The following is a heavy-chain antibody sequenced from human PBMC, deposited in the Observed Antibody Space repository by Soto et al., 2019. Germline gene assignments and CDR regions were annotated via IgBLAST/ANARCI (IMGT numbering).Heavy chain of an antibody. J-gene: IGHJ1*01. D-gene: IGHD3-3*01. Sequence: PGGSLRLSCVTSGFTYSNYWMAWVRQVPGKGLGWVAYMNPDGSQTFYVDSVKGRFTISRDNAKNSLYLQVSSLRIDDTAVYYCEREPRLLAYWGQGTLVTVSS. CDR1: GFTYSNYW. CDR3: EREPRLLAY. V-gene: IGHV3-7*03. CDR2: MNPDGSQT.